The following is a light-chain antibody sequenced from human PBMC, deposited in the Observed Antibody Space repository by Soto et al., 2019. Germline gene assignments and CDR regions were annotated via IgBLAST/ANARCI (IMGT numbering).Light chain of an antibody. CDR1: SSNFGANFD. CDR3: QSFGTQPRWV. V-gene: IGLV1-40*01. Sequence: QAVVTQPPSVSGAPGQRVTISCTGSSSNFGANFDVQWYQQFPGTAPKLLIYGDTIRPSGVPDRFSGSKSGTSASLAITGPQAEDEADYYFQSFGTQPRWVFGGGTQLTVL. J-gene: IGLJ3*02. CDR2: GDT.